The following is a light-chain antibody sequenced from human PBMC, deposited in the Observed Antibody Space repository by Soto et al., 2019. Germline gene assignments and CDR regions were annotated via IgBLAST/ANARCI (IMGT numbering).Light chain of an antibody. Sequence: DIVMTQSPLSLPVTPGEPASISCRSSQSLLHSNGYNYLDWYLQKPGQSPQLLVYLGSNRASGVPDRFSGSGSGTDFTLEISRVEAEDVGVYYGMQTLQSWTFGQGTKVEIK. CDR1: QSLLHSNGYNY. J-gene: IGKJ1*01. CDR3: MQTLQSWT. CDR2: LGS. V-gene: IGKV2-28*01.